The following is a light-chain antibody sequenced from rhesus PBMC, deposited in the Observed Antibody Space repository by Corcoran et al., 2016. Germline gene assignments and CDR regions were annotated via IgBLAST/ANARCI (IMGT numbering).Light chain of an antibody. J-gene: IGKJ4*01. Sequence: DIQMTQSPSSLSASVGDTVTISCRARQSVGNNSAWYQQKPGQSPNLLIQSASGLQSGAPSEFSGIPSGSDYTLTIRSLQAEDIGRYYCQQYYSYPPTFARGTKV. CDR1: QSVGNN. CDR3: QQYYSYPPT. CDR2: SAS. V-gene: IGKV1-46*01.